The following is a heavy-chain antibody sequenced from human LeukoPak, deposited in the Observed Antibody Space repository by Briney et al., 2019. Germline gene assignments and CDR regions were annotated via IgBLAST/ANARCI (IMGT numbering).Heavy chain of an antibody. CDR3: ARQVKSWFGEIYYMDV. D-gene: IGHD3-10*01. CDR2: IQSSGTT. V-gene: IGHV4-4*09. Sequence: SETLSLTCAVSGASLNSDYWSWIRQPPGKGLEWIGYIQSSGTTNYNTSFKSRVTISIHASKNQFSLELTSMTAADTALYYCARQVKSWFGEIYYMDVWGKGTTVIDSS. J-gene: IGHJ6*03. CDR1: GASLNSDY.